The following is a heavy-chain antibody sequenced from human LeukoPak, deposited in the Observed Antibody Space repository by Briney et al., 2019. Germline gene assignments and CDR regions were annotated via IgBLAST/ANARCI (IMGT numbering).Heavy chain of an antibody. J-gene: IGHJ4*02. D-gene: IGHD2-2*01. CDR2: ISYDGSNK. Sequence: PGRSLRLSCAASGFTFSSYGMHWVRQAPGKGLEWVAVISYDGSNKYYADSVKGRFTISRDNSKNTLYLQMNSLSIEDTAAYYCANGETSRFDYWGQGTLVTVSS. V-gene: IGHV3-30*18. CDR3: ANGETSRFDY. CDR1: GFTFSSYG.